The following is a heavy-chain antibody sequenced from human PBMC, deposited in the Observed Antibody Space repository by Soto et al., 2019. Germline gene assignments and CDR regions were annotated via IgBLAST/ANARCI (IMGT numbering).Heavy chain of an antibody. CDR2: MNPNSGNT. V-gene: IGHV1-8*01. D-gene: IGHD3-22*01. CDR3: ARAKATLISIIVVVIRGRPSYYFDY. Sequence: ASVKVSCKASGYTFTSYDINWVRQATGQGLEWKGWMNPNSGNTGYAQKFQGRVTMTRNTSISTAYMELSSLRSEDTAEYYCARAKATLISIIVVVIRGRPSYYFDYWVQGTLVTVSS. CDR1: GYTFTSYD. J-gene: IGHJ4*02.